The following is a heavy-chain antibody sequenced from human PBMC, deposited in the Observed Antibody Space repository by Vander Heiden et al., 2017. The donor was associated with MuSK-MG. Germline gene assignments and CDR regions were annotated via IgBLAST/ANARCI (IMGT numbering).Heavy chain of an antibody. J-gene: IGHJ5*02. CDR1: GGSISSGSYY. CDR3: ARGQSDRITRARGARWFDP. V-gene: IGHV4-61*02. D-gene: IGHD3-10*01. CDR2: IYISAST. Sequence: QVQLQESGPGLVKPSQTLSLTCTVSGGSISSGSYYGSWIRQPAGKGLEWIGRIYISASTNYNPYLKRRVTISVDTSNNQFSLKLRSVTTADTAVYYGARGQSDRITRARGARWFDPWGHGTMVTVSS.